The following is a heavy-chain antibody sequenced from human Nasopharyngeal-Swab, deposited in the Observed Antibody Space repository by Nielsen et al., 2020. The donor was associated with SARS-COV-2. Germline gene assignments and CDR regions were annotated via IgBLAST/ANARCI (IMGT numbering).Heavy chain of an antibody. CDR2: ISSTGAII. CDR3: ARDDWMGSGWYYFDY. V-gene: IGHV3-11*04. J-gene: IGHJ4*02. CDR1: GFTFSDYY. Sequence: GESLKISCAASGFTFSDYYMSWIRQAPGKGLEWVSYISSTGAIIYYADSMKGRFTISRDNAKNSLYLQMNSLRAEDTAVYYCARDDWMGSGWYYFDYWGQGTLVTVSS. D-gene: IGHD6-19*01.